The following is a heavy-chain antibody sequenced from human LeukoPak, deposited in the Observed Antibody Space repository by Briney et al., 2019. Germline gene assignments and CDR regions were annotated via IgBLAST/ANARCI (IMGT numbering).Heavy chain of an antibody. CDR2: IIPIFGTA. J-gene: IGHJ4*02. CDR1: GYTFTSYG. V-gene: IGHV1-69*13. CDR3: ARVRDSSGYLIDY. D-gene: IGHD3-22*01. Sequence: GASVKVSCTASGYTFTSYGISWVRQAPGQGLEWMGGIIPIFGTANYAQKFQGRVTITADESTSTAYMELSSLRSEDTAVYYCARVRDSSGYLIDYWGQGTLVTVSS.